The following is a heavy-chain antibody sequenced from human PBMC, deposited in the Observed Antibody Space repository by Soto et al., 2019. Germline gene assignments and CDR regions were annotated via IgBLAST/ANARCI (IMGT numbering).Heavy chain of an antibody. V-gene: IGHV1-18*01. CDR1: GYTFTSYG. J-gene: IGHJ3*02. CDR3: ARRWPLSGGYSKRSPGAFDI. Sequence: QVQLVQSGAEVKKPGASVKVSCKASGYTFTSYGISWVRQAPGQGLEWMGWISAYNGNTNYAQKLQGRVTMTTDTSTSTAYMELRSLTSDQTAVYYCARRWPLSGGYSKRSPGAFDIWGQGTMVTVSS. CDR2: ISAYNGNT. D-gene: IGHD6-19*01.